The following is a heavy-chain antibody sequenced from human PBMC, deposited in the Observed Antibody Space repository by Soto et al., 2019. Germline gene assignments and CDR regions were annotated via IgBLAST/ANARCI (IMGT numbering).Heavy chain of an antibody. CDR2: IDWDDDK. CDR1: GFSLSTSGMC. V-gene: IGHV2-70*11. Sequence: SGPTLVNPTQTLTLTCTFSGFSLSTSGMCVIWIRQPPGKALEWLARIDWDDDKYYNTSLKTRLTISKDTSKNQVVLTMTTMDPADTATYYCVRGDHLLFDYWGQGTLVTVSS. J-gene: IGHJ4*02. CDR3: VRGDHLLFDY. D-gene: IGHD2-21*02.